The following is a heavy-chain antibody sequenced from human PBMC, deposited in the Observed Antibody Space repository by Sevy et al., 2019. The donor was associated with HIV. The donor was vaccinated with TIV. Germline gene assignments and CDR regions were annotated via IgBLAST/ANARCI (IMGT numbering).Heavy chain of an antibody. Sequence: ASVKVSCKASGYPFSTYAISWVRQAPGQGLECMGWISAYNGHTNYAQSLQDRVTMTTDTSTSTAYMELRSLRSDDTAVYYSVRLEASGSGWYGNGMDVWGQGTTVTVSS. V-gene: IGHV1-18*01. CDR3: VRLEASGSGWYGNGMDV. CDR1: GYPFSTYA. D-gene: IGHD6-19*01. CDR2: ISAYNGHT. J-gene: IGHJ6*02.